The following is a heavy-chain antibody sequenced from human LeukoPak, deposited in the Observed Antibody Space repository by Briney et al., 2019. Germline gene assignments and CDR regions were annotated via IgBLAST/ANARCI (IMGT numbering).Heavy chain of an antibody. J-gene: IGHJ4*02. V-gene: IGHV1-69*13. CDR2: IIPIFGTA. CDR1: GGTFSSYA. CDR3: ARGGYYYDSSGSNDY. D-gene: IGHD3-22*01. Sequence: SVKVSCKASGGTFSSYAIGWVRQAPGQGLEWMGGIIPIFGTANYAQKFQGRVTITADESTSTAYMELSSLRSEDTAVYYCARGGYYYDSSGSNDYWGQGTLVTVSS.